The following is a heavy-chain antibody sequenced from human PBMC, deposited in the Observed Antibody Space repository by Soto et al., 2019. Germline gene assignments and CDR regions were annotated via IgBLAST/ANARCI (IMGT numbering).Heavy chain of an antibody. Sequence: QVQLLESGGGVVQPGRSLRLSCAGSGFDFSIGMHWVRQAPGKGLEWVAVMSHDANNRYHADSVKGRFIISRDNSKKTLYLQMNRLKTEDSAIYFCVKEEGTSRNVDWSSWAFDVWGQGTVVTVSS. J-gene: IGHJ3*01. CDR2: MSHDANNR. V-gene: IGHV3-30*18. D-gene: IGHD3-9*01. CDR3: VKEEGTSRNVDWSSWAFDV. CDR1: GFDFSIG.